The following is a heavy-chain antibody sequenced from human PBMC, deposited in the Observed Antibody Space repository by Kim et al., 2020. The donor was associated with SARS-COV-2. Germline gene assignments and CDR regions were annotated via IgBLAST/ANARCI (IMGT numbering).Heavy chain of an antibody. CDR3: ARDGGGSYLDYYYYGMDV. J-gene: IGHJ6*02. D-gene: IGHD3-10*01. CDR2: ISSSSSYI. CDR1: GFTFSSYS. Sequence: GGSLRLSCAASGFTFSSYSMNWVRQAPGKGLEWVSSISSSSSYIYYADSVKGRFTISRDNAKNSLYLQMNSLRAEDTAVYYCARDGGGSYLDYYYYGMDVWGQGTTVTVSS. V-gene: IGHV3-21*01.